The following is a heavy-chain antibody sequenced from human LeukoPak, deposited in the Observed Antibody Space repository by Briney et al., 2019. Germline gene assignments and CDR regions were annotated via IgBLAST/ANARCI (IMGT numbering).Heavy chain of an antibody. CDR3: ASLPVGAAAGSRPFDY. V-gene: IGHV4-59*08. CDR1: GGSISSYY. CDR2: IYYSGSA. Sequence: SETLSLTCTVSGGSISSYYWSWIRQPPGKGLEWIGYIYYSGSANYNPSLKSRVTISVDTSKNQFSLKLSSVTAADTAVYYCASLPVGAAAGSRPFDYWGQGTLVTVSS. J-gene: IGHJ4*02. D-gene: IGHD6-13*01.